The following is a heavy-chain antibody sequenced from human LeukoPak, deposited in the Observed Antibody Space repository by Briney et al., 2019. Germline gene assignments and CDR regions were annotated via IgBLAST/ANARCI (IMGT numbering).Heavy chain of an antibody. Sequence: SETLSLTCTVSGGSISSYYWSWIRQPAGKGLEWIGRIYTSGSTNYNPSLKSRVTMSVDTSKNQFSLKLSSVTAADTAVYYYARVGYSGYDPYYFDYWGQGTLVTVSS. CDR1: GGSISSYY. CDR2: IYTSGST. V-gene: IGHV4-4*07. J-gene: IGHJ4*02. CDR3: ARVGYSGYDPYYFDY. D-gene: IGHD5-12*01.